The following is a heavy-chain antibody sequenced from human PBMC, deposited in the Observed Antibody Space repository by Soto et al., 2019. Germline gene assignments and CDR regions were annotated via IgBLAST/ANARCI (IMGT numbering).Heavy chain of an antibody. CDR1: GGSISSSSYY. Sequence: SETLSLTCTVSGGSISSSSYYWGWIRQPPGKGLEWIGSIYYSGSTYYNPSLKSRVTISVDTSKNQFSLKLSSVTAADTAVYYCAGEMTTVTIFDYWGQGTLVTVSS. J-gene: IGHJ4*02. V-gene: IGHV4-39*01. CDR2: IYYSGST. D-gene: IGHD4-17*01. CDR3: AGEMTTVTIFDY.